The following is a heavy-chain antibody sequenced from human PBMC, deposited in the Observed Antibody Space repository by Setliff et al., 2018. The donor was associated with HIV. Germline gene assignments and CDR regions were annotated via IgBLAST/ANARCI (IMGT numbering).Heavy chain of an antibody. Sequence: ASVKVSCKTSGYTFTNYDVNWFRQATGQRLEWMGWMNPNSVNTGYAQNFEGGVTMTRDTSTSTAYMELRRLTSEDTAVYYCARGPGYYDSSGRDYWGQGTLVTVSS. J-gene: IGHJ4*02. D-gene: IGHD3-22*01. V-gene: IGHV1-8*01. CDR1: GYTFTNYD. CDR3: ARGPGYYDSSGRDY. CDR2: MNPNSVNT.